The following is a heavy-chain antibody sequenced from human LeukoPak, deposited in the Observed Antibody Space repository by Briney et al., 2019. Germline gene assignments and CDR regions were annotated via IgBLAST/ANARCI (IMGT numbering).Heavy chain of an antibody. CDR2: INWNGGST. V-gene: IGHV3-20*04. CDR3: AKSLTAMVFRY. J-gene: IGHJ4*02. CDR1: GFTFDDYG. D-gene: IGHD5-18*01. Sequence: GGSLRLSCAASGFTFDDYGMSWVRQAPGKGLEWVSGINWNGGSTGYADSVKGRFTISRDNSKNTLYLQMNSLRAEDTAVYYCAKSLTAMVFRYWGQGTLVTVFS.